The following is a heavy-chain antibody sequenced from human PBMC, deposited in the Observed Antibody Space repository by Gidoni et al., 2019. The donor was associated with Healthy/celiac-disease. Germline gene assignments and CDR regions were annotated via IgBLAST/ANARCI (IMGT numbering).Heavy chain of an antibody. CDR3: AAAYQDSSGYYSGSPCEF. D-gene: IGHD3-22*01. Sequence: QVQLVQSGAAVKKPGSSVKVSCKASGGTFSSYAISWVRQAPGQGLEWMGGIIPIFGTANYAQKFQGRVTITADESTSTAYMELSSLRSEDTAVYYCAAAYQDSSGYYSGSPCEFWGQGTLVTVSS. CDR2: IIPIFGTA. J-gene: IGHJ4*02. V-gene: IGHV1-69*01. CDR1: GGTFSSYA.